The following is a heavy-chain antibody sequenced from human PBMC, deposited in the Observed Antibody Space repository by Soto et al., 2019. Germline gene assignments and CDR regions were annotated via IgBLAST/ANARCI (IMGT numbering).Heavy chain of an antibody. CDR1: GDSFNDYY. J-gene: IGHJ6*03. CDR3: ARESGGATATLDYYYFYMDV. V-gene: IGHV1-2*04. D-gene: IGHD5-12*01. Sequence: QVQLVQSGAEVRKPGASVTVSCRSSGDSFNDYYIHWVRQAPGQGFEWMGWINPHSGVTKYAQKFQGWVSMTRDTSIRTVYMQLSRLRSDDTAVYYCARESGGATATLDYYYFYMDVWGTGTTVTVSS. CDR2: INPHSGVT.